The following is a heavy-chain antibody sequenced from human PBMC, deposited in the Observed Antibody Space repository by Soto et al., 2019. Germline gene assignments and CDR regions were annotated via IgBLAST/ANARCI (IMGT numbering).Heavy chain of an antibody. V-gene: IGHV1-69*12. J-gene: IGHJ4*02. CDR2: IIPIFDTA. Sequence: QVQLVQSGAEVKKPGSSVKVSCKASGGTFSSYAISWVRQAPGQGLEWMGGIIPIFDTANYAQKFQGRVPITAAESTSTAHMELSGVRVEDTGVYYCVTHHLAGAGGYSVYWGEGILVAFSS. CDR1: GGTFSSYA. D-gene: IGHD3-10*01. CDR3: VTHHLAGAGGYSVY.